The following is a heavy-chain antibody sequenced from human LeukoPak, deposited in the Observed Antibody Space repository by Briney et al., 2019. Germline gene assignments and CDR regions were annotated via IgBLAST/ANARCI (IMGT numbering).Heavy chain of an antibody. CDR1: GFTFSTYS. CDR2: ISGSGSTI. J-gene: IGHJ4*02. CDR3: ARHHITMVRGVSDY. Sequence: GGSLRLSCAASGFTFSTYSMNWVRQAPGEGLEWVSFISGSGSTIYYADSVKGRFTISRDNAKNSLYLQMNSLRAEDTAVYYCARHHITMVRGVSDYWGQGTLVTVSS. V-gene: IGHV3-48*04. D-gene: IGHD3-10*01.